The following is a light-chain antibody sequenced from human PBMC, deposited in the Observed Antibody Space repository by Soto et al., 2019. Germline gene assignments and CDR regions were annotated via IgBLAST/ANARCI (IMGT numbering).Light chain of an antibody. CDR2: EVS. V-gene: IGLV2-14*01. CDR1: SSDVGGYNF. CDR3: SSYTLRNTLVL. J-gene: IGLJ2*01. Sequence: QSALTQPASVSGSPGQSITISCTGTSSDVGGYNFVSWYQQHPGKAPRLIIYEVSSRPSGVSYRFSGSKSGNTASLTISGLPAEDEADYDCSSYTLRNTLVLVGGGTKLTVL.